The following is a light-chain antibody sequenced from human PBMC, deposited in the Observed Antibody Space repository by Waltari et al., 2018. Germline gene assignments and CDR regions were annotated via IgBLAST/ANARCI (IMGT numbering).Light chain of an antibody. CDR3: SSYAGSSKGV. Sequence: QSALTQPASVSGSPGQSIPISCTGTSSDVGHYKRLSWYQQHPGKAPKLMIYAVSKRPSGVSDRFSGSKSGDMASLTISGLQPEDEAEYFCSSYAGSSKGVFGGGTKVTVL. V-gene: IGLV2-23*02. CDR2: AVS. CDR1: SSDVGHYKR. J-gene: IGLJ2*01.